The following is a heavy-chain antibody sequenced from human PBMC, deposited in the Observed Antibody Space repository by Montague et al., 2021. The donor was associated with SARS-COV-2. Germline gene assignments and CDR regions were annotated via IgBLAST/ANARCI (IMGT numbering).Heavy chain of an antibody. CDR1: GGSINSSTYY. CDR2: IYYRGAS. V-gene: IGHV4-39*01. Sequence: SETLSLTCIVSGGSINSSTYYWAWIRQPPGKGLEWIATIYYRGASWSDPSLRSRVTISADTSRNQFNLKLTSVTAADMGLYYCARRVTRGAFDVWGQGTMVTVFS. D-gene: IGHD1-1*01. CDR3: ARRVTRGAFDV. J-gene: IGHJ3*01.